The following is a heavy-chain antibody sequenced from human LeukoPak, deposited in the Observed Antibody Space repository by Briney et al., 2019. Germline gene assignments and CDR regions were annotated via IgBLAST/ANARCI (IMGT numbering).Heavy chain of an antibody. CDR2: IYYSGST. Sequence: PSETLSLTCTVSGGSISSYYWSWIRQPPGKGLEWIGYIYYSGSTNYNPSLKSRVTISVDTSKNQFSLKLSPVTAADTAVYYCARGPRTNYDSSGYPQYYFDYWGQGTLVTVSS. V-gene: IGHV4-59*01. D-gene: IGHD3-22*01. CDR3: ARGPRTNYDSSGYPQYYFDY. J-gene: IGHJ4*02. CDR1: GGSISSYY.